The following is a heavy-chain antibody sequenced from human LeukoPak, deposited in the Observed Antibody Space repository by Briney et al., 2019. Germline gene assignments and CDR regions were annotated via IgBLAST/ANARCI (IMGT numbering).Heavy chain of an antibody. Sequence: SETLSLTCTVSGGSISSGGYYWSWLRQHPGKGLEWIGYIYYSGSTYYNPSLKSRVTISVDTSKNQFSLKLSSVTAADTAVYYCARGPPDATFDYWGQGTLVTVSS. CDR3: ARGPPDATFDY. CDR1: GGSISSGGYY. CDR2: IYYSGST. V-gene: IGHV4-31*03. J-gene: IGHJ4*02.